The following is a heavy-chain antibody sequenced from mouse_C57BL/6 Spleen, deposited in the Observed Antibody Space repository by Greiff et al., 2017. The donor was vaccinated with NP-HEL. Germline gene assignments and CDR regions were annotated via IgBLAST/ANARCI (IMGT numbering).Heavy chain of an antibody. J-gene: IGHJ3*01. Sequence: EVQLQQSGAELVRPGASVKLSCTASGFNIKDDYMHWVKQRPEQGLEWIGWIDPENGDTEYASKFQGKATITADTSSNTAYLQLSSLTSEDTAVDYCTYYTPFAYWGQGTLVTVSA. V-gene: IGHV14-4*01. CDR2: IDPENGDT. D-gene: IGHD2-12*01. CDR1: GFNIKDDY. CDR3: TYYTPFAY.